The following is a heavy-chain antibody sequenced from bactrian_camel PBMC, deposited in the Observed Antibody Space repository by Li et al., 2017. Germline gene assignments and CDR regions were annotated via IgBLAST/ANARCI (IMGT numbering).Heavy chain of an antibody. CDR1: GFTFNSYY. V-gene: IGHV3-2*01. CDR2: ISSDSSNT. Sequence: HVQLVESGGGLVQPGGSLRLSCAASGFTFNSYYMGWVRQVPGKGLEWVSTISSDSSNTFYTDSLKGRFTISRDNAKSTVYLQMISLESEDTALYYCAAGPWYTDEYKYWGQGTQVTVS. D-gene: IGHD6*01. J-gene: IGHJ4*01. CDR3: AAGPWYTDEYKY.